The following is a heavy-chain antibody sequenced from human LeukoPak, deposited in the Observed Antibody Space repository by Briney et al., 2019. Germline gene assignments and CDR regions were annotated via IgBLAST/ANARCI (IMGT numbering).Heavy chain of an antibody. CDR3: TFWFDP. J-gene: IGHJ5*02. Sequence: PGGSLRLSCAASGFTFSSYDMHWVRQATGKGLEWVSAIGTAGDIYYPGSVKGRFTISRENAKNSLYLQMNSLKTEDTAVYYCTFWFDPWGQGTLVTVSS. D-gene: IGHD3-16*01. CDR2: IGTAGDI. CDR1: GFTFSSYD. V-gene: IGHV3-13*01.